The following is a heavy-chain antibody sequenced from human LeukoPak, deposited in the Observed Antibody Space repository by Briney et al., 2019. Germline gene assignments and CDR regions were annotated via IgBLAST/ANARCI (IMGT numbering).Heavy chain of an antibody. J-gene: IGHJ4*02. CDR2: IYSDGSWT. CDR3: VSFYETY. CDR1: GNYW. D-gene: IGHD2/OR15-2a*01. V-gene: IGHV3-74*01. Sequence: PGGSLRLSCAASGNYWMHWVRQAPGKGLVWVSHIYSDGSWTSYVDSVKGRFTISKDNAKNTVYLQMNSLRAEDTAVYYCVSFYETYWGRGTLVTVSS.